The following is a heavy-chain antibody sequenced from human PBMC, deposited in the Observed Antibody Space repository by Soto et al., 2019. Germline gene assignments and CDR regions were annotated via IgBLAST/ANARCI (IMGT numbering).Heavy chain of an antibody. CDR1: GFTFSSYW. CDR3: ATSISVGGGG. D-gene: IGHD3-16*01. CDR2: INSDGSSI. J-gene: IGHJ4*02. V-gene: IGHV3-74*01. Sequence: EVHLVESGGGLVQPGGSLRLSCAASGFTFSSYWMHWVRQAPGKGLVWVSRINSDGSSIRYADSVKGRFTISRDNAKNTLYLKMNNLRADDTAVYYCATSISVGGGGWGQGTLVTVSS.